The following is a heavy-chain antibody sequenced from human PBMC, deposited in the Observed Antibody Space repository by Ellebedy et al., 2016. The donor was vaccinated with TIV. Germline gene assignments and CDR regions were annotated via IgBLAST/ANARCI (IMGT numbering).Heavy chain of an antibody. J-gene: IGHJ4*02. CDR2: IYPADSDT. CDR1: GSNFTIYW. V-gene: IGHV5-51*01. Sequence: GESLKISCKGSGSNFTIYWIAWVRQMPGKGLEWMGIIYPADSDTTYNPSFQGQVTISADKSISTAYLQWSSLEASDTAMYYCVRIVAAAADYWGQGTLVTVSS. D-gene: IGHD6-13*01. CDR3: VRIVAAAADY.